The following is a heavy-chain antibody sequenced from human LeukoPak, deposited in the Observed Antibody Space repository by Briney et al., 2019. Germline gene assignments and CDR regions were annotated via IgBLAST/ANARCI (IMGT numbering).Heavy chain of an antibody. CDR3: ASSEVNDAFDI. J-gene: IGHJ3*02. CDR2: INTDGSST. D-gene: IGHD3-10*01. V-gene: IGHV3-74*01. Sequence: GGSLRLSCAASGFTFSSYWMHWVRQAPGKGLVWVSRINTDGSSTSYADSVKGRFTTSRDNAKNTLYLQMNSLRAEDTAVYYCASSEVNDAFDIWGQGTMVTVSS. CDR1: GFTFSSYW.